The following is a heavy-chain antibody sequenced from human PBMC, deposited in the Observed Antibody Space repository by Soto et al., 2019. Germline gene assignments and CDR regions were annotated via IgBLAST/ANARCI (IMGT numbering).Heavy chain of an antibody. Sequence: PGGSLRLSCAASGFTFSSYSMSWVRQAPGKGLEWVSYIGSSSSPIYYADSVKGRFTISRDNARNSLYLQMNSLRDEDTAVYYCARVWGDNDYFDYWGQGTLVTVSS. CDR1: GFTFSSYS. J-gene: IGHJ4*02. CDR2: IGSSSSPI. D-gene: IGHD3-16*01. V-gene: IGHV3-48*02. CDR3: ARVWGDNDYFDY.